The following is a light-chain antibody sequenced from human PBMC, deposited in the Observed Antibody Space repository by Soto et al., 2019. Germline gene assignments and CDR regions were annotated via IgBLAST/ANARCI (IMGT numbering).Light chain of an antibody. Sequence: QSALTQPASVSGSPGQSITISCSGTSSNIGGYNVVSWYQQHTGKPPKVIVYEGIKRPPGVSDRFSGSTSGSTASLTISGLQAEDEAEYYCCSYVGATTDVFGSGTKVTVL. V-gene: IGLV2-23*01. CDR2: EGI. CDR1: SSNIGGYNV. CDR3: CSYVGATTDV. J-gene: IGLJ1*01.